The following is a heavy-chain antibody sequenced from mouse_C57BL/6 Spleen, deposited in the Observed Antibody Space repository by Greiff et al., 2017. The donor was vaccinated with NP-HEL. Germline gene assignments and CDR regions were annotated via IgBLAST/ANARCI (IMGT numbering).Heavy chain of an antibody. D-gene: IGHD2-10*02. J-gene: IGHJ4*01. Sequence: QVQLKQSGAELVRPGTSVKVSCKASGYAFTNYLIEWVKQRPGQGLEWIGVINPGSGGTNYNEKFKGKATLTADKSSSTAYMQLSSLTSEDSAVYFCARLGYEEMDYWGQGTSVTVSS. V-gene: IGHV1-54*01. CDR1: GYAFTNYL. CDR3: ARLGYEEMDY. CDR2: INPGSGGT.